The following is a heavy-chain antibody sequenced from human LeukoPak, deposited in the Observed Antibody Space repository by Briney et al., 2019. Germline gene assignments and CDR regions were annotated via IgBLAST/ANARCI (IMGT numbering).Heavy chain of an antibody. Sequence: GGSLRLSCAASGFTFSSYAMSWVRQAPGKGLEWVSAISGSGGSTYYADSVKGRFTISRDNSKNTLYLQMGSLRAEDMAVYYCARDLGRQLLPGGAFDIWGQGTMVTVSS. CDR3: ARDLGRQLLPGGAFDI. CDR1: GFTFSSYA. J-gene: IGHJ3*02. V-gene: IGHV3-23*01. CDR2: ISGSGGST. D-gene: IGHD2-2*01.